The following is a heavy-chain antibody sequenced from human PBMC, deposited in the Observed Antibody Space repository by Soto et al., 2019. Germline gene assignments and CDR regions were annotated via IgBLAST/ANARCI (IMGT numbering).Heavy chain of an antibody. Sequence: GGSLRLSCAASGFTFSSYWMSWVRQAPGKGLEWVANIKRDRSEIYYVDSVKGRFTISRDNAKNSLYLQMNSLRAEDTAVYYCARDPTYYYDSSGPRGAFDIWGQGTMVTVSS. J-gene: IGHJ3*02. CDR1: GFTFSSYW. CDR2: IKRDRSEI. D-gene: IGHD3-22*01. CDR3: ARDPTYYYDSSGPRGAFDI. V-gene: IGHV3-7*01.